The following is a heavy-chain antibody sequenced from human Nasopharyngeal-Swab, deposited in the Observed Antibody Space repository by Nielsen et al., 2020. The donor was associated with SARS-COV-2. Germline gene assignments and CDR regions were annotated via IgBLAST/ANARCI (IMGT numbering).Heavy chain of an antibody. CDR2: TRNKANSYTT. Sequence: VRQAPGKGLEWVGRTRNKANSYTTEYAAPVKGRFTISRDDSKNSLYLQMNSLKTEDTAVYYCARDGVAGTDYYYMDVWGKGTTVTVSS. V-gene: IGHV3-72*01. CDR3: ARDGVAGTDYYYMDV. D-gene: IGHD6-19*01. J-gene: IGHJ6*03.